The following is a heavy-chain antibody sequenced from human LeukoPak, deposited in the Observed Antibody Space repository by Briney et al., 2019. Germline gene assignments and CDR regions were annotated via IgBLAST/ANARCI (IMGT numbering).Heavy chain of an antibody. Sequence: ASVKVSCKASGGTFSSYAISWVRQAPGQGLEWMGGIIPIFGTANYAQKFQGRVTITADESTSTAYMELSSLRSEDTAVYYCAHGPLAQAYSSGWYYFDYWGQGTLVTVSS. D-gene: IGHD6-19*01. CDR1: GGTFSSYA. V-gene: IGHV1-69*01. CDR2: IIPIFGTA. J-gene: IGHJ4*02. CDR3: AHGPLAQAYSSGWYYFDY.